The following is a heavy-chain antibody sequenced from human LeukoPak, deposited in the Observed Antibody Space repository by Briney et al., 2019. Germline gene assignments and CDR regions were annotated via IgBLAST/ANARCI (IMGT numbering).Heavy chain of an antibody. CDR2: ISYDGSNK. J-gene: IGHJ6*02. D-gene: IGHD4-17*01. V-gene: IGHV3-30*18. CDR3: AKAPPVTTFYGYYGMDV. Sequence: PGGSLRLSCAASGFTFSSYGMHWVRQAPGKGLEWVAVISYDGSNKYYADSVKGRFTISRDNSKNTLYLQMNSLRAEDTAVYYCAKAPPVTTFYGYYGMDVWGQGTTVTVSS. CDR1: GFTFSSYG.